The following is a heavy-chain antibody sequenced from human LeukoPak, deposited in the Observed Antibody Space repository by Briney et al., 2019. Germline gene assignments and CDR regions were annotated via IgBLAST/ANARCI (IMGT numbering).Heavy chain of an antibody. V-gene: IGHV5-51*01. J-gene: IGHJ3*02. Sequence: GESLKISCKGSGYSFTSYWIGWVRQMPGKGLEWMGIIYPGDSDTRYSPSFQGQVTISADKSISTAYLQWSSLKASDTAMYCCARHRSWSGSCGGDCYCDIWGQGTMVTVSS. CDR1: GYSFTSYW. CDR2: IYPGDSDT. D-gene: IGHD2-21*02. CDR3: ARHRSWSGSCGGDCYCDI.